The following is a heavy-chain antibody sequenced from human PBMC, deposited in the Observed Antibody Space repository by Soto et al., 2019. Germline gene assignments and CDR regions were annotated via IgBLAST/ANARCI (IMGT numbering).Heavy chain of an antibody. CDR3: AKDRGALRWSEEHYYFDY. Sequence: GGSLRLSCAASGFTFSSYGMHWVRQAPGKGLEWVAVILYDGSKKYYADSMKGRFTISRDNSKNTLYLQMNSLRAEDTAFYYCAKDRGALRWSEEHYYFDYWGQGTLVTVSS. CDR1: GFTFSSYG. J-gene: IGHJ4*02. D-gene: IGHD4-17*01. V-gene: IGHV3-30*18. CDR2: ILYDGSKK.